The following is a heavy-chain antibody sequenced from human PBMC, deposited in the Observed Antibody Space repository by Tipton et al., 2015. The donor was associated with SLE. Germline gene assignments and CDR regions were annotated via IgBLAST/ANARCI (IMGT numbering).Heavy chain of an antibody. V-gene: IGHV6-1*01. Sequence: GLVKPSQTLSLTCAISGDSVSSNSAAWNWIRQSPSRGLEWLGRTYYRSKWYNDYAVSVKSRMTINPDTSKNQFSLQLNSVTPEDTAVYYCARDRPRLRFKSGAFDIWGQGTMVTVSS. CDR2: TYYRSKWYN. CDR3: ARDRPRLRFKSGAFDI. D-gene: IGHD4-17*01. J-gene: IGHJ3*02. CDR1: GDSVSSNSAA.